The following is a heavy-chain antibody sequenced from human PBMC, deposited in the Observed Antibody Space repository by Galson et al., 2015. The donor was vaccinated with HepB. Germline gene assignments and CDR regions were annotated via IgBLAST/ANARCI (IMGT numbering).Heavy chain of an antibody. CDR2: ISYDGAKT. J-gene: IGHJ6*02. D-gene: IGHD5-12*01. V-gene: IGHV3-30-3*01. CDR1: GFTLSTYA. Sequence: SLRLSCAVSGFTLSTYAMYWARQAPGKGLEWVAAISYDGAKTHYADSVRGRFTISRDNSENTLYLEMNSLRPEDSAVYYCSRDTTISLNFYEYYGMDVWGQGTTVTVSS. CDR3: SRDTTISLNFYEYYGMDV.